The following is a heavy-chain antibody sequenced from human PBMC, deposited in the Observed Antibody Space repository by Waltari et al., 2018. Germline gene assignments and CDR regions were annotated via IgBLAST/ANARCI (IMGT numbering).Heavy chain of an antibody. D-gene: IGHD3-22*01. CDR2: IYHSGNT. J-gene: IGHJ3*02. V-gene: IGHV4-38-2*01. CDR3: ARLHYFDSSALRAFDI. Sequence: QVQLQESGPGLVKPSETLSLTCAVSGFSISFCSYWGWIRQPPGKGLEWIGSIYHSGNTYYNPSVGSRVTMSIDTSKNQFSLKLSSVTAADTAVYYCARLHYFDSSALRAFDIWGQGTTVTVSS. CDR1: GFSISFCSY.